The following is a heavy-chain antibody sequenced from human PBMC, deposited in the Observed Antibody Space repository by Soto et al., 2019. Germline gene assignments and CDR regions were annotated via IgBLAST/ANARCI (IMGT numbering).Heavy chain of an antibody. J-gene: IGHJ6*03. CDR1: GGSFGGYC. V-gene: IGHV4-34*01. CDR3: ARLGRRYSSSGYYMEV. D-gene: IGHD6-6*01. Sequence: PSETLSLTCAVYGGSFGGYCWSWIRQPPGKGLEWIGEINHSGSTNYNPSLKSRVTISVDTSKSQFSLSLSSVTAADTAVYYCARLGRRYSSSGYYMEVWGKGTTVTVSS. CDR2: INHSGST.